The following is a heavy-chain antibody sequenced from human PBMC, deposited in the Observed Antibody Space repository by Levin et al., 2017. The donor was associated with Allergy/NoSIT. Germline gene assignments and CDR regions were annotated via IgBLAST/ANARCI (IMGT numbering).Heavy chain of an antibody. CDR3: ARVENHFGVVTHFDY. V-gene: IGHV1-18*01. D-gene: IGHD3-3*01. Sequence: ASVKVSCKASGYTFTSYGISWVRQAPGQGLEWMGWISAYNGNTNYAQKLQGRVTMTTDTSTSTAYMELRSLRSDDTAVYYCARVENHFGVVTHFDYWGQGTLVTVSS. CDR1: GYTFTSYG. J-gene: IGHJ4*02. CDR2: ISAYNGNT.